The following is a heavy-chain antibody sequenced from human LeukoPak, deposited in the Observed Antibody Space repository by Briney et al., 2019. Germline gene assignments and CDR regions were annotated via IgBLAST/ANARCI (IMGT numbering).Heavy chain of an antibody. CDR1: GFTFSSYA. CDR2: ISGSGGST. V-gene: IGHV3-23*01. J-gene: IGHJ4*02. CDR3: AKGLLRGYSVYDSF. Sequence: PGGSLRLSCAASGFTFSSYAMSWVRQAPGKGLEWVSLISGSGGSTYYADSVRGRFTISRDNSKNTLYLQVNSLRAEDTAIYYCAKGLLRGYSVYDSFWGQGTLVTVSS. D-gene: IGHD5/OR15-5a*01.